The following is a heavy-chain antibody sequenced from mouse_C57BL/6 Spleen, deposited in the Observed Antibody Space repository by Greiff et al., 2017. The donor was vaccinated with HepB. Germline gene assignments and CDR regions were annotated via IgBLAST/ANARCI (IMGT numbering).Heavy chain of an antibody. V-gene: IGHV1-20*01. Sequence: DVKLQESGPELVKPGDSVKISCKASGYSFTGYFMNWVMQSHGKSLEWIGRINPYNGDTFYNQKFKGKATLTVDKSSSTAHMELRSLTSEDSAVYYCARIYSKGFYYFDYWGQGTTLTVSS. J-gene: IGHJ2*01. CDR1: GYSFTGYF. CDR2: INPYNGDT. CDR3: ARIYSKGFYYFDY. D-gene: IGHD2-5*01.